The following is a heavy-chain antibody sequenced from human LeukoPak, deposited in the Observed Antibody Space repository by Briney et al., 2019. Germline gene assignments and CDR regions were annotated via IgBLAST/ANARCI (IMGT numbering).Heavy chain of an antibody. V-gene: IGHV3-7*01. CDR1: GFTFGSYW. CDR3: ARDMGTSETSDWYFDL. CDR2: IQQDGRKK. Sequence: GGSLRLSRAASGFTFGSYWMSWVRQAPGKGPEWMADIQQDGRKKYYVDSVKGRFTISRDNAKSLLYLEMNSLRAEDTALYYCARDMGTSETSDWYFDLWGRGTLVTVSS. D-gene: IGHD1/OR15-1a*01. J-gene: IGHJ2*01.